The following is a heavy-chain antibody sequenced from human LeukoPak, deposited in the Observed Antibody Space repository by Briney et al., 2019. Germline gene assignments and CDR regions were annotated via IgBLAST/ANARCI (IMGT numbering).Heavy chain of an antibody. D-gene: IGHD3-22*01. CDR3: ARDERGPDYYDSSGYPYYFDY. V-gene: IGHV3-21*01. J-gene: IGHJ4*02. CDR2: ISSDSNYI. Sequence: GGSLRLSCAASGFTFSSYSMNWVRQAPGKGLEWVSSISSDSNYIFYADSVQGRFTISRDNAENSLFLQMNSLKAEDTAVYYCARDERGPDYYDSSGYPYYFDYWGQGTLVTVSS. CDR1: GFTFSSYS.